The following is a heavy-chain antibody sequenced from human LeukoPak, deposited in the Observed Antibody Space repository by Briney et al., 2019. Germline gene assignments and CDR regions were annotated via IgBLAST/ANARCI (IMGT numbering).Heavy chain of an antibody. CDR3: ARGSTDDSSGYYFVWDC. V-gene: IGHV3-7*01. CDR1: GFTFSSYW. Sequence: PGGSLRLSCAASGFTFSSYWMSWVRQAPGKGLEWVANIKQDGSEKYYVDSVKGRFTISRDNAKNSLYLQMNSLRAEDTAVYYCARGSTDDSSGYYFVWDCWGQGTLVTVSS. CDR2: IKQDGSEK. J-gene: IGHJ4*02. D-gene: IGHD3-22*01.